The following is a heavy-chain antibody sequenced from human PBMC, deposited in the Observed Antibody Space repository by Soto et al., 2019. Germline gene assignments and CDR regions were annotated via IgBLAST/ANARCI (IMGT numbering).Heavy chain of an antibody. CDR1: GFTFGDYA. J-gene: IGHJ6*02. D-gene: IGHD2-2*01. CDR3: SRSVPAYYDYYYGMDV. CDR2: IRSNAYGGTT. V-gene: IGHV3-49*03. Sequence: SLRLSCTASGFTFGDYAMSWFRQAPGKGLEWVGIIRSNAYGGTTEYAASVKGRFSISRDDSKPIAYLQMNSLKTEDTAVYHCSRSVPAYYDYYYGMDVWGQGTTVTV.